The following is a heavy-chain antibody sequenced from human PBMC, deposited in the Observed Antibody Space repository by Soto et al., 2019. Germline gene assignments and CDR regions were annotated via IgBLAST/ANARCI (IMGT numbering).Heavy chain of an antibody. V-gene: IGHV3-11*01. CDR2: ISRSGSTI. CDR3: ASVYTLFDY. Sequence: QVQLVESGGGLVKPGGSLRLSCAASGFTFSDYYMRWLRQAPGKGLEWVSDISRSGSTIYSADSVKGRFTISSDNDKNSMYLQMNSLRAEDTAVYYSASVYTLFDYWGQGTRVTVSS. J-gene: IGHJ4*02. CDR1: GFTFSDYY. D-gene: IGHD1-1*01.